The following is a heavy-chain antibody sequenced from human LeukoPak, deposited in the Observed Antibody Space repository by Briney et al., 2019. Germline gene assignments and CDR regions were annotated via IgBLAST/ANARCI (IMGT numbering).Heavy chain of an antibody. V-gene: IGHV4-39*01. Sequence: SKTLSLTCTVSGGSISSSNYYWTWIRQPPGKGLEWIGTIYYSGNNYHNPSLKSRVTISVDTSKNQFSLKLSSVTAADTAVYYCARQASSSWFARFDPWGQGTLVTVSS. CDR2: IYYSGNN. CDR3: ARQASSSWFARFDP. CDR1: GGSISSSNYY. D-gene: IGHD6-13*01. J-gene: IGHJ5*02.